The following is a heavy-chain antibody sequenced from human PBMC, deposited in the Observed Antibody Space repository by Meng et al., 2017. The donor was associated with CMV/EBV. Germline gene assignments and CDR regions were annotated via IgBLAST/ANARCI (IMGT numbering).Heavy chain of an antibody. CDR1: GGTFNSHG. CDR3: ARGDQGNTAKLPWETHFYCNVDV. Sequence: SVKVSCKASGGTFNSHGITWVRQAPGQGLEWMGGIIPIFRAALYAQKFRGRVTITTDDSTSTVYMELSSLTSEDTAVYYCARGDQGNTAKLPWETHFYCNVDVWGQGATVTVSS. D-gene: IGHD5-18*01. CDR2: IIPIFRAA. J-gene: IGHJ6*02. V-gene: IGHV1-69*05.